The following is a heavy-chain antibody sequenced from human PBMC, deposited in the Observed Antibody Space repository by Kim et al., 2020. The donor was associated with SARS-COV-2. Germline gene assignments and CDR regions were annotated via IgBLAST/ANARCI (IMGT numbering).Heavy chain of an antibody. CDR3: ARLWFGELGEIDYYYYYGMDV. D-gene: IGHD3-10*01. V-gene: IGHV4-59*08. CDR2: IYYSGST. J-gene: IGHJ6*02. Sequence: SETLSLTCTVSGGSISSYYWSWIRQPPGKGLEWIGYIYYSGSTNYNPSLKSRVTISVDTSKNQFSLKLSSVTAADTAVYYCARLWFGELGEIDYYYYYGMDVWGQGTTVTVSS. CDR1: GGSISSYY.